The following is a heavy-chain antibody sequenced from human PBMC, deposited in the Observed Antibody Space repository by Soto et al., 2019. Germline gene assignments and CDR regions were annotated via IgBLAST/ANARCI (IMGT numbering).Heavy chain of an antibody. J-gene: IGHJ6*02. CDR3: ASCSSSSCDYYYGMDV. V-gene: IGHV4-31*02. D-gene: IGHD6-6*01. Sequence: DLEWIGYIYYSGSTYYNPSLKSRVTISVDTSKNQFSLKLSSVTAADTAVYYCASCSSSSCDYYYGMDVWGQGTTVTVSS. CDR2: IYYSGST.